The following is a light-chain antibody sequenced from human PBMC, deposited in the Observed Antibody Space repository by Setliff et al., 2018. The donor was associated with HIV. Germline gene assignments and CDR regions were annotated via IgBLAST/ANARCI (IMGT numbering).Light chain of an antibody. CDR3: SSYTSSSTVL. CDR1: SSDVGGYNY. Sequence: SALTQPASVSGSPGQSITISCTGTSSDVGGYNYVSWYRQHPRKAPKLMIYDVSNRPSGVSNRFSGSKSGNTASLTISGLQAEDGADYYCSSYTSSSTVLFGGGTKVTVL. V-gene: IGLV2-14*03. CDR2: DVS. J-gene: IGLJ2*01.